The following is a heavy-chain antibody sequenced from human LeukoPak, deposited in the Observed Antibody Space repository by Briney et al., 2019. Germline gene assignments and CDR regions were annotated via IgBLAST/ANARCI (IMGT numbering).Heavy chain of an antibody. CDR1: GGTFSSYA. Sequence: VSVKVSCKASGGTFSSYAISWVRQAPGQGPEWMGWMSPNSGNTGYAQKFQGRVTMTRSTSMSTAYMELSSLRSEDTAVYYCARGPPNWGYDYWGQGTLVTVSS. CDR2: MSPNSGNT. V-gene: IGHV1-8*02. J-gene: IGHJ4*02. D-gene: IGHD7-27*01. CDR3: ARGPPNWGYDY.